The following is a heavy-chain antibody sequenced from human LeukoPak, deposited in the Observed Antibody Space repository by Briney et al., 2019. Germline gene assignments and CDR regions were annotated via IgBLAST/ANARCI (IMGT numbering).Heavy chain of an antibody. CDR2: INHSGST. CDR1: GGSFSGYY. Sequence: SETLSLTXAVYGGSFSGYYWSWIRQSPGKGLEWLGEINHSGSTNYNPSLKSRVTISVDTSKNQFSLKLSSVTAADTAVYYCASAPRYCSSTSCRVSVWGKGTTVTVSS. J-gene: IGHJ6*04. D-gene: IGHD2-2*01. CDR3: ASAPRYCSSTSCRVSV. V-gene: IGHV4-34*01.